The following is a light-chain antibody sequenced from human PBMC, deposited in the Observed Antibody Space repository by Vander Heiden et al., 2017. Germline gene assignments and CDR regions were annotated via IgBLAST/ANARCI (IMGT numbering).Light chain of an antibody. V-gene: IGKV1-5*01. CDR2: DAS. Sequence: IQMTQSPSTLSASVGDRVTMTCRASQTIDRWLAWYQQKPGKAHKLLISDASTLESGVPSRFSGSGSGTEFTLTITRLQPDDFATYVCQQYNTFPTFGRGTKVEIK. CDR1: QTIDRW. CDR3: QQYNTFPT. J-gene: IGKJ4*01.